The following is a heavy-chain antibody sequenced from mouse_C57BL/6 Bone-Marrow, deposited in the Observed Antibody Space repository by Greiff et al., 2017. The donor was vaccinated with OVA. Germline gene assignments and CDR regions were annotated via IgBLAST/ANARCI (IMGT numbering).Heavy chain of an antibody. CDR3: TTSVAGAMDY. CDR2: IDPENGDT. J-gene: IGHJ4*01. V-gene: IGHV14-4*01. CDR1: GFNIKDDY. D-gene: IGHD1-1*01. Sequence: EVQLQESGAELVRPGASVKLSCTASGFNIKDDYMHWVKQRPEQGLEWIGWIDPENGDTEYASKFQGKATITADTSSNTAYLQLSSLTSEDTAVYYCTTSVAGAMDYWGQGTSVTVSS.